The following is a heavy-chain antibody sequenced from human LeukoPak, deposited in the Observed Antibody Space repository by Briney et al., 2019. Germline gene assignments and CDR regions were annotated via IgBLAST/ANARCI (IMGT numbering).Heavy chain of an antibody. J-gene: IGHJ4*02. CDR2: ISDDGTIR. Sequence: GGSLRLSCAASGFTFSSHWMHWVRHGPGKGRVWVARISDDGTIRSYGDAVRGRFTISRDNAKNTVYLEMNTLRAEDTAVYYCARNNWGIDYWGQGALVTVSS. CDR3: ARNNWGIDY. CDR1: GFTFSSHW. V-gene: IGHV3-74*01. D-gene: IGHD3-16*01.